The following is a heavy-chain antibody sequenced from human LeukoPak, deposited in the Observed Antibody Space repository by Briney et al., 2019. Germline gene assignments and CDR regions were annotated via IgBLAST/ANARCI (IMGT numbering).Heavy chain of an antibody. V-gene: IGHV1-18*01. CDR2: ISAYNGNT. J-gene: IGHJ4*02. CDR1: GYTFTSYG. D-gene: IGHD3-10*01. CDR3: ARDRSGALLWFGESFSY. Sequence: GASVKVSCKASGYTFTSYGISRVRQAPGQGLEWMGWISAYNGNTNYAQKLQSTVTLTTETSTSTPYMELRSLRSDDTAVYYWARDRSGALLWFGESFSYWGQGTLVTVS.